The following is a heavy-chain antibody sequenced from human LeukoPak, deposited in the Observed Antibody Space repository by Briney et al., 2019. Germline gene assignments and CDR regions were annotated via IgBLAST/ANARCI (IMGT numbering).Heavy chain of an antibody. J-gene: IGHJ6*02. CDR3: AKVVGGLDYYYYGMDV. CDR1: GFTFSSYA. V-gene: IGHV3-23*01. CDR2: ISGSGGST. Sequence: GGSLRLSCAASGFTFSSYAMSWVRQAPGKGLEWVSAISGSGGSTYYADSVKGRFTISRDSSKNTLYLQMNSLRAEDTAVYYCAKVVGGLDYYYYGMDVWGQGTTVTVSS.